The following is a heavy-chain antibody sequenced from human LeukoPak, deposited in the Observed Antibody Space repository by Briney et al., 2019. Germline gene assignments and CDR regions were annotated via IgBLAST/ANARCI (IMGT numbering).Heavy chain of an antibody. CDR1: GYTFRSYW. Sequence: GESLKISCEGSGYTFRSYWIGWVRQMPGKDLEWMGMIYPVDSDTRYSPSFQGQVTFSADLSLNTAYLQWISLEASDTAIYYCARQSQACSTGSCYVVSWGQGTQVTVSS. CDR2: IYPVDSDT. CDR3: ARQSQACSTGSCYVVS. J-gene: IGHJ5*01. D-gene: IGHD2-15*01. V-gene: IGHV5-51*01.